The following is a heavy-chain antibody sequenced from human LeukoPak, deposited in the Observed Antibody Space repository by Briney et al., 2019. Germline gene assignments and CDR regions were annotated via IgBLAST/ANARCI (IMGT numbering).Heavy chain of an antibody. CDR1: GFTFRDYY. Sequence: GGSLRLSCAASGFTFRDYYMNWIRQAPGKGLEWVSYISSSDNTIYYRDSVKGRFTISRDNDKKSLYLQMNSLRAEDTAVYYCAKGQQWLADYWGQGTLVTVSS. V-gene: IGHV3-11*01. D-gene: IGHD6-19*01. CDR2: ISSSDNTI. CDR3: AKGQQWLADY. J-gene: IGHJ4*02.